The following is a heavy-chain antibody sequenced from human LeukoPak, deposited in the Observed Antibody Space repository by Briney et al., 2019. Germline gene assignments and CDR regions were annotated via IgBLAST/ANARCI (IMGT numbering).Heavy chain of an antibody. D-gene: IGHD3-10*01. J-gene: IGHJ5*02. V-gene: IGHV4-31*03. Sequence: SETLSLTCTVSGGSTSSGGYYWSWIRQHPGKGLEWIGYIYYSGSTYYNPSLKSRVTISVDTSKNQFSLKLSPVTAADTAVYYCARGHHGSGSYYIVNWFDPWGQGTLVTVSS. CDR1: GGSTSSGGYY. CDR3: ARGHHGSGSYYIVNWFDP. CDR2: IYYSGST.